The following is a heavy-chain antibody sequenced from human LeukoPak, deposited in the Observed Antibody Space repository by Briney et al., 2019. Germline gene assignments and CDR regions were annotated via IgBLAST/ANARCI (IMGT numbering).Heavy chain of an antibody. D-gene: IGHD3-22*01. V-gene: IGHV3-73*01. Sequence: GGSLRLSCAASGFTFSGSAMHWVRQASGKGLEWVGRIRSKANSYATAYAASVEGRFTISRDDSKDTAYLQMNSLKTEDTAVYYCTRLMAGYYDSSGYSSGFDYWGQGTLVTVSS. CDR1: GFTFSGSA. J-gene: IGHJ4*02. CDR2: IRSKANSYAT. CDR3: TRLMAGYYDSSGYSSGFDY.